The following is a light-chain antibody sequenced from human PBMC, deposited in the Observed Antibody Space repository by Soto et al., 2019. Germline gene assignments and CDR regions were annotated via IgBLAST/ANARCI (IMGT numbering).Light chain of an antibody. CDR2: AAS. V-gene: IGKV1-9*01. CDR3: QQPLSYPST. Sequence: DIQMTQSPSFLSASVGDRVTITCRASQGISSYLAWYQQKPGKTPKLLIYAASTLQSGVPLRFSGSGSGTSFTLTFSSLQPEDFATYYCQQPLSYPSTFGQGTRLEIK. CDR1: QGISSY. J-gene: IGKJ5*01.